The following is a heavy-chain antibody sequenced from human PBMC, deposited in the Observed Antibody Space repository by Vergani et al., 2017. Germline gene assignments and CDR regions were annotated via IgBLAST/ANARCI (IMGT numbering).Heavy chain of an antibody. CDR2: ISGSGGST. V-gene: IGHV3-23*01. Sequence: EVQLLESGGGLLQAGGSLRLSCAASGFPFSSYAMSWVRQAPGKGLEWVSTISGSGGSTYYADSVKGRFTISRDNSKNTLYLQMNSLRDEDTAIYYCAKDGTITMVRFNWFDPWGQGTLVTVSS. J-gene: IGHJ5*02. D-gene: IGHD3-10*01. CDR1: GFPFSSYA. CDR3: AKDGTITMVRFNWFDP.